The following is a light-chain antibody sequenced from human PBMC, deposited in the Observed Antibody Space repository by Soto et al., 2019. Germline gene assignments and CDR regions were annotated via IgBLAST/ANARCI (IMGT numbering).Light chain of an antibody. J-gene: IGKJ1*01. CDR2: TAS. V-gene: IGKV1-39*01. Sequence: IQMTQSPSSLSASVGDRVTITCRASQSIRSYLNWYQQERGKAPKLLIYTASSLQSGVPSRFSGSGSGTDFTLTISSLQHEDFATYYCQQSYSTPTWTFGQGTKVDI. CDR1: QSIRSY. CDR3: QQSYSTPTWT.